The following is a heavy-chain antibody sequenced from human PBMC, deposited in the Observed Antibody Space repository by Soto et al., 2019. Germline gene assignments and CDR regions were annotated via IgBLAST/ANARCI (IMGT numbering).Heavy chain of an antibody. J-gene: IGHJ5*02. CDR2: INHSGGT. CDR1: GGSFSAYY. D-gene: IGHD6-19*01. Sequence: SETLSLTCAVYGGSFSAYYWSWIRQPPGKGLEWIGEINHSGGTNYNPSLKSRVTISVDTSKNQFSLKLSSVTAADTAVYYCGKGGTVAGLNWFDPWGQGTRVTVSS. CDR3: GKGGTVAGLNWFDP. V-gene: IGHV4-34*01.